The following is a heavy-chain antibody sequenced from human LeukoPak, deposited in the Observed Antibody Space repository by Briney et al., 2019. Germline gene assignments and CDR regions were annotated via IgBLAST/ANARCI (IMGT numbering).Heavy chain of an antibody. J-gene: IGHJ4*02. CDR3: ARDNLILEWLPND. V-gene: IGHV3-53*01. CDR2: IYAGGGT. D-gene: IGHD3-3*01. CDR1: GFTVSSNY. Sequence: PGGSLRLSCAASGFTVSSNYMSWVRQAPGKGLEWVSVIYAGGGTYYADSVEGRFTISRDNSKNTLYLQMNSLRAEDTAVYYCARDNLILEWLPNDWGQGTLVTVSS.